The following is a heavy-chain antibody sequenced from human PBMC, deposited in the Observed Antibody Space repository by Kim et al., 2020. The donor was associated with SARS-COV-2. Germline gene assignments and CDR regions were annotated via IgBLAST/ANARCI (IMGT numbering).Heavy chain of an antibody. CDR2: IIPILGIA. D-gene: IGHD4-17*01. CDR1: GGTFSSYA. CDR3: ARDRGSYDYGDYAPDY. Sequence: PVKVSCKASGGTFSSYAISWVRQAPGQGLEWMGRIIPILGIANYAQKFQGRVTITADKSTSTAYMELSSLRSEDTAVYYCARDRGSYDYGDYAPDYWGQGTLVTVSS. V-gene: IGHV1-69*04. J-gene: IGHJ4*02.